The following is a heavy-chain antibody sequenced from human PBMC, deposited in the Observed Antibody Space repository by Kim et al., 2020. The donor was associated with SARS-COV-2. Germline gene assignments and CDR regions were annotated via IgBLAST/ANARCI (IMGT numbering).Heavy chain of an antibody. V-gene: IGHV3-53*01. CDR1: GFTVRDNF. D-gene: IGHD3-10*01. J-gene: IGHJ6*02. Sequence: GGSLRLSCAASGFTVRDNFINWVRQAPGKGLAWVSIIYKNGDTYYADSVKGRFTLSRDNSKNTLYLQMNGLRAEDTAIYYCARSLYYNNAIDVWGQGTTVTVSS. CDR2: IYKNGDT. CDR3: ARSLYYNNAIDV.